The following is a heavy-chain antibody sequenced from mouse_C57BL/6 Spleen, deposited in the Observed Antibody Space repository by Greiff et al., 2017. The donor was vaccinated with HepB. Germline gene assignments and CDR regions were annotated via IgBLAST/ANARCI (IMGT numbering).Heavy chain of an antibody. J-gene: IGHJ2*01. CDR1: GYSITSGYY. D-gene: IGHD2-1*01. CDR3: AREGYYGNLDY. CDR2: ISYDGSN. Sequence: EVKLMESGPGLVKPSQSLSLTCSVTGYSITSGYYWNWMRQFPGNKLEWMGYISYDGSNNYNPSLKNRISITRDTSKNQFFLKLNSVTTEDTATYYCAREGYYGNLDYWGQGTTLTVSS. V-gene: IGHV3-6*01.